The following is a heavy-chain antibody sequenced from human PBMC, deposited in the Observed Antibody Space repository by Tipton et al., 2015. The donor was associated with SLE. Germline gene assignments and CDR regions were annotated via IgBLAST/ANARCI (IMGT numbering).Heavy chain of an antibody. CDR2: ISWNSGSI. Sequence: SLRLSCAASGFTFDDYAMHWVRQAPGKGLEWVSGISWNSGSIGYADSVKGRFTISRDNAKNSLYLQMNSLRAEDTALYYCAKVRNGDYGDYGDAFDIWGQGTMVTVSS. J-gene: IGHJ3*02. CDR1: GFTFDDYA. D-gene: IGHD4-17*01. CDR3: AKVRNGDYGDYGDAFDI. V-gene: IGHV3-9*01.